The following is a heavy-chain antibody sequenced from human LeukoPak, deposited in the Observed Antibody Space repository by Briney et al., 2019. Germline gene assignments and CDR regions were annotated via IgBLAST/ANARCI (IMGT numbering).Heavy chain of an antibody. V-gene: IGHV4-4*07. J-gene: IGHJ4*02. D-gene: IGHD1-26*01. CDR2: IYTTGTT. CDR1: GGSINSYY. CDR3: GRQGYTAAYYFLDY. Sequence: SETLSLTCTVSGGSINSYYWGWVRQAAGKGLEWLGRIYTTGTTYYSPSLKSRLTMSVDTSKNQFSLNLRSVTAADTALYYCGRQGYTAAYYFLDYWSQGTLVTVSS.